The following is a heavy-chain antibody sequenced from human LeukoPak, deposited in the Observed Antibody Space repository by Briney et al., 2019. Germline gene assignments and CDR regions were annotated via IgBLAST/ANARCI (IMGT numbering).Heavy chain of an antibody. CDR2: ISGSGGST. J-gene: IGHJ4*02. V-gene: IGHV3-23*01. Sequence: GGSLRLSCAASGFTFDTYAMSWVRQAPGKGLEWVSTISGSGGSTYYADSVKGRFTISRDNSKNTLYLQMNSLRAEDTAVYYCAKYTAYSTGWPSYWGQGTLVTVS. CDR1: GFTFDTYA. D-gene: IGHD6-19*01. CDR3: AKYTAYSTGWPSY.